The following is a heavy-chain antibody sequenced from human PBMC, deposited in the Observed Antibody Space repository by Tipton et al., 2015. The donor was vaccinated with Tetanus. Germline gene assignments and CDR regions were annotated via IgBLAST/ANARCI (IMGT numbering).Heavy chain of an antibody. D-gene: IGHD1-26*01. V-gene: IGHV3-21*01. CDR1: GFTFSNFG. J-gene: IGHJ4*02. CDR2: ISSTSTYI. CDR3: ASGSTFDY. Sequence: SLRLSCAVSGFTFSNFGMNWVRQAPGKGLEWVASISSTSTYIYYTGSVKGRFTIFRGNAKNSLYLQMNSLRAEDTAVYYCASGSTFDYWGQGTLVTVSS.